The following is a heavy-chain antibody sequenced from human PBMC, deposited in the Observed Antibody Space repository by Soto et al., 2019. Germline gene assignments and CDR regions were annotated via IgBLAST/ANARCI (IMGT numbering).Heavy chain of an antibody. D-gene: IGHD3-10*01. Sequence: QVQLVQSGAEVKKPGASVKVSCKASGYTFTSYGISWVRQAPGQGLEWMGWISAYSGNTNYAQNVKGRVTIATDTSTSTAYVEVRGLRSDDTAVYYCARDSGWGRNFDYWGQGTLVTVSS. CDR1: GYTFTSYG. CDR2: ISAYSGNT. J-gene: IGHJ4*02. V-gene: IGHV1-18*01. CDR3: ARDSGWGRNFDY.